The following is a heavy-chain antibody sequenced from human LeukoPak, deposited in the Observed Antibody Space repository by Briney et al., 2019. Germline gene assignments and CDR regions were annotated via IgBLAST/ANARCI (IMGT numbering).Heavy chain of an antibody. CDR3: GRDLNWGAFDI. V-gene: IGHV3-23*01. Sequence: QAGGTLRLSCAASGFTFTHYGMNWVRQAPGKGLEWVSGIRANGETTYYADSVRGRFTISRDNSRSMVWLQMNSLTAEDTAMYYCGRDLNWGAFDIRGLGTLVTVSS. D-gene: IGHD7-27*01. CDR1: GFTFTHYG. CDR2: IRANGETT. J-gene: IGHJ3*02.